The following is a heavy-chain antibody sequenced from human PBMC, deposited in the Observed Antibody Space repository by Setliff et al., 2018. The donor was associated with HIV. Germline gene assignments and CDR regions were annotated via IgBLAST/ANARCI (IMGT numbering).Heavy chain of an antibody. CDR1: GYSISSAYY. Sequence: PSETLSLTCAVSGYSISSAYYWGWIRQPPGKGLEWIGSIYDSGSTHNNPSLQSRVSISIDMAKSLFSLELSSVTAADTAVYYCARLLEGPDYSSDFRYFDWFPDVWGQGTLVTVS. V-gene: IGHV4-38-2*01. CDR3: ARLLEGPDYSSDFRYFDWFPDV. D-gene: IGHD3-9*01. CDR2: IYDSGST. J-gene: IGHJ4*02.